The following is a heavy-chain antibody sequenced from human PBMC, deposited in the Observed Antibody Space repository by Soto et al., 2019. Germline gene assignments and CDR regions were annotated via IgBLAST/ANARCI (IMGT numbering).Heavy chain of an antibody. Sequence: ASVKVSCKASGYSFTNNDVSWVRQATGQGLEWMGWMNPGSGDTGYAQKFQGRVTMTRDISIATAYMELSTLRSDDTAIYYCARMATFGSLNWFDPWGQGTLVTV. V-gene: IGHV1-8*01. D-gene: IGHD3-16*01. CDR1: GYSFTNND. CDR2: MNPGSGDT. J-gene: IGHJ5*02. CDR3: ARMATFGSLNWFDP.